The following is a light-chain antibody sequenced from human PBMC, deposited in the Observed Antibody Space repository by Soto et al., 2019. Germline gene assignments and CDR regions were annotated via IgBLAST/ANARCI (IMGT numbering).Light chain of an antibody. V-gene: IGLV2-14*01. CDR3: SSYSSTSVYV. CDR1: SSDVGGYNY. J-gene: IGLJ1*01. Sequence: QSVLTQPASVSGSPGQSITLSCTGTSSDVGGYNYVSWYQQYPGKAPKLMIYEVTHRPSGVSNRFSGSKSGNTASLTISGLQAEDEANDYCSSYSSTSVYVFGTGTKLTGL. CDR2: EVT.